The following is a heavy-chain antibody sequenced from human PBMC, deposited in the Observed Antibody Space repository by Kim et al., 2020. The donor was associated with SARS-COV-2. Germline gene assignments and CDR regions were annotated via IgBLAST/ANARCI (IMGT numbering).Heavy chain of an antibody. J-gene: IGHJ4*02. V-gene: IGHV3-64D*09. CDR3: VKAPRTIYDSSGSDY. D-gene: IGHD3-22*01. CDR1: GFTFSSYA. CDR2: ISSNGGST. Sequence: GGSLRLSCSASGFTFSSYAMHWVRQAPGKGLEYVSAISSNGGSTYYADSVKGRFTISRDNSKNTLYLQMSSLRAEDTAVYYCVKAPRTIYDSSGSDYWGQGTLVTVSS.